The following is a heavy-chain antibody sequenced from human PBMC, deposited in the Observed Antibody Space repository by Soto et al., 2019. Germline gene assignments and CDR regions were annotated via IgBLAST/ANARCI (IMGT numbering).Heavy chain of an antibody. CDR2: ITDDGVGT. Sequence: EVQLLESGGGLVQPGGSLRLSCAASGFTFSGYAVSWVRQASGKALVWVAGITDDGVGTYYADSVKGRFSISRDNSKNTLYLQMNGLRAEDTALYYCAKFKAGTYEKYHFDYWGQGTLVTVSS. V-gene: IGHV3-23*01. CDR3: AKFKAGTYEKYHFDY. J-gene: IGHJ4*02. D-gene: IGHD3-10*01. CDR1: GFTFSGYA.